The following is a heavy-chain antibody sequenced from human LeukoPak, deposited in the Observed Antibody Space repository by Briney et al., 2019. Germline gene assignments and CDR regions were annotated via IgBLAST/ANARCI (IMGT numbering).Heavy chain of an antibody. Sequence: GGSLRLSCAASGFTFSSCSMNWVRQAPGKGLDWVSSISSSSSYIYYADSVKGRFTISRDNAKNSLYLQMNSLRAEDTAVYYCARDRGSGSYYNLRHAFDIWGQGTMVTVSS. CDR2: ISSSSSYI. J-gene: IGHJ3*02. V-gene: IGHV3-21*01. D-gene: IGHD3-10*01. CDR3: ARDRGSGSYYNLRHAFDI. CDR1: GFTFSSCS.